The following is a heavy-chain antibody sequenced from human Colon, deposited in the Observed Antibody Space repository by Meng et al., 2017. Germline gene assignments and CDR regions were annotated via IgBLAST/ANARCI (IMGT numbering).Heavy chain of an antibody. J-gene: IGHJ5*02. V-gene: IGHV4-4*02. CDR1: GGSMTSSDW. D-gene: IGHD6-19*01. CDR3: AREVVVAGTRNWLDP. Sequence: APLQDSGPGLVKPSGTLSLHCTVSGGSMTSSDWWSWVRQTPGKGLEWIGETYQNGRPNYNPSLKSRVTISVDKSKNQFSLNMTSVTAADTAVYYCAREVVVAGTRNWLDPWGQGILVTVSS. CDR2: TYQNGRP.